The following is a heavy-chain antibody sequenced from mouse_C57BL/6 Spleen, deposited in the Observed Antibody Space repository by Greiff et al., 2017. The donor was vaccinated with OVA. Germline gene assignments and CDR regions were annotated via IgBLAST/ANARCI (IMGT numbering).Heavy chain of an antibody. J-gene: IGHJ4*01. CDR3: ASRGNYSAMDY. CDR1: GYTFTSYW. CDR2: IDPSDSET. Sequence: QVQLQQPGAELVRPGSSVKLSCKASGYTFTSYWMHWVQQRPIQGLEWIGNIDPSDSETPYNQKFKDKATLTVDKSSSTAYMQLSSLTSEDSAVYYCASRGNYSAMDYWGQGTSVTVSS. V-gene: IGHV1-52*01. D-gene: IGHD2-1*01.